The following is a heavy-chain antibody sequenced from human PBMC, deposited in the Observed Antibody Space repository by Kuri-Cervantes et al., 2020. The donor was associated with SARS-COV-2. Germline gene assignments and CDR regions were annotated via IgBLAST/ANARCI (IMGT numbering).Heavy chain of an antibody. CDR1: GFTFGDYA. J-gene: IGHJ4*02. V-gene: IGHV3-49*04. CDR2: IRSKAYGGTT. Sequence: GGSLRLSCTASGFTFGDYAMSWVRQAPGKGLEWVGFIRSKAYGGTTEYAASVKGRFTISRDDSKSIAYLQMNSLKTEDTAVDYCTTGLLRYYDSSGYYSGATFDYWGQGTLVTVSS. CDR3: TTGLLRYYDSSGYYSGATFDY. D-gene: IGHD3-22*01.